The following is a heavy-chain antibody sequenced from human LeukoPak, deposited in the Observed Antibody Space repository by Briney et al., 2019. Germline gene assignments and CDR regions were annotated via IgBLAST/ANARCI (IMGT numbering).Heavy chain of an antibody. Sequence: ASVKVSCKASGYTFTSYYMHWVRQAPGQGLEWMGIINPSGGSTSYAQKFQGRVTMTRDTSTSTVYMELSSLRSEDTAVYYCARGSVLRYFDWLSDDNWFDPWGQGTLVTVPS. CDR2: INPSGGST. CDR1: GYTFTSYY. D-gene: IGHD3-9*01. V-gene: IGHV1-46*01. CDR3: ARGSVLRYFDWLSDDNWFDP. J-gene: IGHJ5*02.